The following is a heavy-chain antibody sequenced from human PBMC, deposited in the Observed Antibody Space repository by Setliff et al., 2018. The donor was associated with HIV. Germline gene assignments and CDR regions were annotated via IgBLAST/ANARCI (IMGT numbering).Heavy chain of an antibody. J-gene: IGHJ4*02. CDR1: GGSITSSTYY. Sequence: SETLSLTCTVSGGSITSSTYYWDWIRQPPGKGLEWIGSIFYSGSTYYNPSVKSRVTISVDTSKNQFSLKLSSVTAADTAVYYCASLTTDRFLEWLFVYWGQGTLVTVSS. V-gene: IGHV4-39*01. CDR3: ASLTTDRFLEWLFVY. D-gene: IGHD3-3*01. CDR2: IFYSGST.